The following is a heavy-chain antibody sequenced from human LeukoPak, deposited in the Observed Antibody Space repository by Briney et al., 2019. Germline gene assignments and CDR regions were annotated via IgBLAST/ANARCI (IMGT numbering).Heavy chain of an antibody. D-gene: IGHD3-10*01. CDR2: IKQDGCEK. CDR1: GFTFSSYW. Sequence: AGSLSLSCPASGFTFSSYWMSWVRQAPGKGLEWVANIKQDGCEKYYVDSVKGRFTISRYNAKNSLYLQMNSLRAEDRAVYYCASDYYGSGSYYDYWGEGTLVSVSS. V-gene: IGHV3-7*03. CDR3: ASDYYGSGSYYDY. J-gene: IGHJ4*02.